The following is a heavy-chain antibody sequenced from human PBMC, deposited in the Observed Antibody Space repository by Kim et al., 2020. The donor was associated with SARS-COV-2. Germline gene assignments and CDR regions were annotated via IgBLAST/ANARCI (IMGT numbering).Heavy chain of an antibody. V-gene: IGHV1-46*01. Sequence: ASVKVSCKASGYTFSIFYIHWVRQAPGQGLEWMGRVNPNGGGTTYAQKFQGRVTMTRDTSTTTVYMELSSLRSEDTAVYYCARDGGRDIRLQNDAFDIWGQGTMVIVS. J-gene: IGHJ3*02. CDR2: VNPNGGGT. CDR3: ARDGGRDIRLQNDAFDI. D-gene: IGHD2-21*01. CDR1: GYTFSIFY.